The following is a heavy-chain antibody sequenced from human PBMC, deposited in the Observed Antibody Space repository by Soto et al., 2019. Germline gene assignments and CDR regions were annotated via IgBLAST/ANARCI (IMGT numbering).Heavy chain of an antibody. D-gene: IGHD6-19*01. CDR1: GFTLSSYS. CDR3: ARETGLRSSGWSYYFDF. V-gene: IGHV3-48*02. Sequence: GGSLRLSFAASGFTLSSYSMHWVRQAPGKGLEWVSYISGSGGTIYYADSVKGRFTISRDNAKNSLSVQMNSLRDEDTAVYFCARETGLRSSGWSYYFDFWGQGTRVTVSS. CDR2: ISGSGGTI. J-gene: IGHJ4*02.